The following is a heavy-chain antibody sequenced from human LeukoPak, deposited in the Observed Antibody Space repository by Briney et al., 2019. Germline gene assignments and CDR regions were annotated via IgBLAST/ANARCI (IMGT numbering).Heavy chain of an antibody. V-gene: IGHV1-24*01. CDR3: ATDLALGDGGSYYVY. CDR1: GYTLTELS. CDR2: SGPEDGET. D-gene: IGHD1-26*01. J-gene: IGHJ4*02. Sequence: GASVKVSCKVSGYTLTELSMHWVRQAPGKGLEWMGGSGPEDGETIYAQKFQGRVTMTEDTSTDTAYMELSSLRSEDTAVYYCATDLALGDGGSYYVYWGQGTLVTVSS.